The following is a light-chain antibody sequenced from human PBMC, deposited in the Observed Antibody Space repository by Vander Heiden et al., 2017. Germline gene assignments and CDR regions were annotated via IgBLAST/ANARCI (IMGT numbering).Light chain of an antibody. CDR1: QSIINY. V-gene: IGKV1-39*01. Sequence: DTQMPQSPSSLSASVGDRVTIACRASQSIINYLKWYQQKPGKAPKLLIYAASSLQSGVTSRFSGSGSGTDFTLSISSLQPEDFATYYCQQSYSSPRTFGQGTKVEIK. CDR2: AAS. CDR3: QQSYSSPRT. J-gene: IGKJ1*01.